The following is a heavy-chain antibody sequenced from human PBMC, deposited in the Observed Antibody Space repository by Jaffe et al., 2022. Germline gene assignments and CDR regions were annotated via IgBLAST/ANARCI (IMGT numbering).Heavy chain of an antibody. J-gene: IGHJ4*02. CDR2: IYHSGST. CDR1: GGSISSSNW. D-gene: IGHD3-16*02. CDR3: AREGGGYDYIWGSYRSGFDY. V-gene: IGHV4-4*02. Sequence: QVQLQESGPGLVKPSGTLSLTCAVSGGSISSSNWWSWVRQPPGKGLEWIGEIYHSGSTNYNPSLKSRVTISVDKSKNQFSLKLSSVTAADTAVYYCAREGGGYDYIWGSYRSGFDYWGQGTLVTVSS.